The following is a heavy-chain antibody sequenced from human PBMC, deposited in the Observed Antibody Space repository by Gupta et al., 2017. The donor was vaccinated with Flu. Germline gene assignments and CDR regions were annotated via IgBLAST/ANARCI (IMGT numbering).Heavy chain of an antibody. CDR3: ARVAYYDFWSGYPLDY. CDR1: GFTFSDHY. J-gene: IGHJ4*02. D-gene: IGHD3-3*01. Sequence: EVQLVESGGGLVQPGGSLRLSCAASGFTFSDHYMDWVRQAPGKGLEWVGRTRNKANSYTTEYAASVKGRFTISRDDSKNSLYLQMNSLKTEDTAVYYCARVAYYDFWSGYPLDYWGQGTLVTVSS. CDR2: TRNKANSYTT. V-gene: IGHV3-72*01.